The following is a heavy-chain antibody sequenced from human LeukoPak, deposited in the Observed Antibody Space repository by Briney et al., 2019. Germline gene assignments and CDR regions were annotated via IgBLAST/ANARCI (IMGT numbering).Heavy chain of an antibody. D-gene: IGHD4-23*01. V-gene: IGHV3-15*01. CDR2: IKSKTDGGTT. CDR1: GFTFSNAW. J-gene: IGHJ3*02. CDR3: AKSGRPVVTPDDAFDI. Sequence: GGSLRLSCAASGFTFSNAWMSWVRQAPGKGLEWVGRIKSKTDGGTTDYAAPVKGRFTISRDDSKNTLYLQMNSLRAEDTAVYYCAKSGRPVVTPDDAFDIWGQGTMVTVSS.